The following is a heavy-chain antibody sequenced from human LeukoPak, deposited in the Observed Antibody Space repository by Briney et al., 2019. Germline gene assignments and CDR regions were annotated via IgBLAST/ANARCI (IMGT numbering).Heavy chain of an antibody. CDR1: GYTLTELS. CDR2: FDPGVGET. J-gene: IGHJ4*02. V-gene: IGHV1-24*01. Sequence: ASVKVSCKLSGYTLTELSIHWVRQAPGKGLEWLGGFDPGVGETIYAQSCHGRVTMTEDTPTDTAYLELTSLRSDETALYYCTTGVIAVSGGDFDFWGPGTLVTVSS. CDR3: TTGVIAVSGGDFDF. D-gene: IGHD6-19*01.